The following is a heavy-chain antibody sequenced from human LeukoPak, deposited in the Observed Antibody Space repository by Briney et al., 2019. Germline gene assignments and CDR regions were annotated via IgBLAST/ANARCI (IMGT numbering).Heavy chain of an antibody. Sequence: WGSLRLSCAASGVTFDDYARHWVRQAPGKGLEWVSLISGDADSTYYADSVKGRFTISRDDSNNSLYLQMNSLSTDDTALYYCAKDIYRGLDMATRPDYWGQGTLVTVSS. J-gene: IGHJ4*02. D-gene: IGHD5-24*01. CDR2: ISGDADST. CDR3: AKDIYRGLDMATRPDY. CDR1: GVTFDDYA. V-gene: IGHV3-43*02.